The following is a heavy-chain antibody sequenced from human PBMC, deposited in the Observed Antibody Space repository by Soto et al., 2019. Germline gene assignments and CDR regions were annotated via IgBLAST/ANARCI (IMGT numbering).Heavy chain of an antibody. CDR3: ARDLKIAARPAGY. D-gene: IGHD6-6*01. CDR1: GFTFISYS. V-gene: IGHV3-21*01. CDR2: ISSSSSYI. Sequence: GVSLRLSCAASGFTFISYSMNWVRQTPGKGLDWVSSISSSSSYIYYAYSVKGRFTISRDNAKNSLYLQMNSLRAEDTAVYYCARDLKIAARPAGYWGQGTLVTVSS. J-gene: IGHJ4*02.